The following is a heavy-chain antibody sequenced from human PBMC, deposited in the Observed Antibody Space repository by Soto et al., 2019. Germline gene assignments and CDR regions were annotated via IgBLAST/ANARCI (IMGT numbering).Heavy chain of an antibody. CDR1: GYTFTSYY. D-gene: IGHD5-18*01. J-gene: IGHJ4*02. Sequence: QVQLVQSGAEVKKPGASVKVSCKASGYTFTSYYMHWVRQAPGQGLEWMGIINPSGGSTSYAQKFQGRVNMHRDTSTSAVYMELSSLRSEDTAVYYCAREVERGHSYGYLEYWGQGTLVTVSS. CDR3: AREVERGHSYGYLEY. CDR2: INPSGGST. V-gene: IGHV1-46*01.